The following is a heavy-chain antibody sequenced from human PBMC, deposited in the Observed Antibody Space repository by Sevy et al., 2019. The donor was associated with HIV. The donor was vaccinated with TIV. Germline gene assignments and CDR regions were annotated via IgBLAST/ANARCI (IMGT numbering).Heavy chain of an antibody. CDR2: IFSSGNT. CDR3: ARGSGLYYFDF. J-gene: IGHJ4*02. Sequence: GGSLRLSCAASGFTVGSNYMSWVRQAPGKGLEWLSVIFSSGNTQYADSVKGRFTISRDSSKNTLYFQMNNLGPEDTAVYYCARGSGLYYFDFWGRGTLVTVSS. D-gene: IGHD3-3*01. CDR1: GFTVGSNY. V-gene: IGHV3-53*01.